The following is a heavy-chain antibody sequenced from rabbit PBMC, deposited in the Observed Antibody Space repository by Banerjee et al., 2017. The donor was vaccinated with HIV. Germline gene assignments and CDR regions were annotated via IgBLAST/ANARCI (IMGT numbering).Heavy chain of an antibody. Sequence: QEQLVESGGGLVQPEGSLTLTCTASGFSFSSSYYMFWVRQAPGKGPEWIACINEGYGSTYYASWVSGRFTVSRSTSLNTVTLQMTSLTAADTATYFCARAGGFENYFNLWGPGTLVTVS. CDR2: INEGYGST. V-gene: IGHV1S47*01. D-gene: IGHD1-1*01. J-gene: IGHJ4*01. CDR1: GFSFSSSYY. CDR3: ARAGGFENYFNL.